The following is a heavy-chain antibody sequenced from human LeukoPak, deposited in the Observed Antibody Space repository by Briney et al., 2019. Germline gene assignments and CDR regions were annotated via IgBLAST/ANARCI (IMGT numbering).Heavy chain of an antibody. J-gene: IGHJ4*02. CDR3: ARDPGLDY. CDR2: ISSSSSYI. V-gene: IGHV3-21*01. CDR1: GFTFGDYA. Sequence: GRSLRLSCTASGFTFGDYAMSWVRQAPGKGLEWVSSISSSSSYIYYADSVKGRFTISRDNAKNSLYLQMNSLRAEDTAVYYCARDPGLDYWGQGNLVTVSS.